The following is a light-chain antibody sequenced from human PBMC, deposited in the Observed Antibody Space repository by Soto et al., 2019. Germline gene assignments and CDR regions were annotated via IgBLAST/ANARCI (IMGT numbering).Light chain of an antibody. V-gene: IGKV1-5*01. CDR3: QQYNRYSYT. J-gene: IGKJ2*01. CDR2: DAS. CDR1: QSISSW. Sequence: DIQMTQSPSTLSASVGDRVTITCRASQSISSWLAWYQQKPGKAPKVLIYDASSLESGVPSRFSGSGSGTEFTLTISSLQPDDFETYYCQQYNRYSYTFGKGTKVDI.